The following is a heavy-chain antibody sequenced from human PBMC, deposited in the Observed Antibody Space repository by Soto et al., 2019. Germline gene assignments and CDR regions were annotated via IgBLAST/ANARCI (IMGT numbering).Heavy chain of an antibody. D-gene: IGHD2-21*02. V-gene: IGHV4-59*01. CDR2: IYYSGST. J-gene: IGHJ4*02. CDR1: GGSISSYY. CDR3: ARARTAYCGGDCYLPYFDY. Sequence: PSETLSLTCTVSGGSISSYYWSWIRQPPGKGLEWIGYIYYSGSTNYNPSLKSRVTISVDTSKNQFSLKLSSVTAAVTAVYYCARARTAYCGGDCYLPYFDYWGQGTLVTAPQ.